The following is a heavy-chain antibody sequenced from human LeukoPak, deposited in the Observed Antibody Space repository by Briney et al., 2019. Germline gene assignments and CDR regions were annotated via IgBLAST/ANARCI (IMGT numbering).Heavy chain of an antibody. Sequence: GRSLRLSCAASGFTFGVYSMHCVRQAPGKGLEWVSGISWNSGSIGCADSVKGRFTISRDNAKNSLYLQMNSLRAEDAALYYCAKDSSSWYFGHFDYWGQGTLVTVSS. J-gene: IGHJ4*02. CDR2: ISWNSGSI. D-gene: IGHD6-13*01. V-gene: IGHV3-9*01. CDR3: AKDSSSWYFGHFDY. CDR1: GFTFGVYS.